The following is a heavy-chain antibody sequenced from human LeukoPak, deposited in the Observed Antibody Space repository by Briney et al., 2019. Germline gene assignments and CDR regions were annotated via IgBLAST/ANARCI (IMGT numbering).Heavy chain of an antibody. CDR2: ISSSSSTI. CDR3: AKAARYYYDSSGYPIALYYFDY. D-gene: IGHD3-22*01. J-gene: IGHJ4*02. Sequence: GGSLRLSCAASGFTFSSYSMNWVRQAPGKGLEWVSYISSSSSTIYYADSVKGRFTISRDNAKNSLYLQMNSLRAEDTAVYYCAKAARYYYDSSGYPIALYYFDYWGQRTLVTVSS. CDR1: GFTFSSYS. V-gene: IGHV3-48*01.